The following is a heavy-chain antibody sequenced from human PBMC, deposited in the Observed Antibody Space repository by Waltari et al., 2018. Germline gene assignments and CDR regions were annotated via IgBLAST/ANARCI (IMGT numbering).Heavy chain of an antibody. CDR1: GFTFSSYA. CDR3: AREPTKFSAFDI. D-gene: IGHD2-8*01. Sequence: QVQLVESGGGVVQPGRSLRLSCAASGFTFSSYAMHWVRQAPGKGLDWVAGISYDGSNKYYADSVKGRFTISRDNSKNTLYLQMNSLRAEDTAVYYCAREPTKFSAFDIWGQGTMVTVSS. CDR2: ISYDGSNK. V-gene: IGHV3-30*01. J-gene: IGHJ3*02.